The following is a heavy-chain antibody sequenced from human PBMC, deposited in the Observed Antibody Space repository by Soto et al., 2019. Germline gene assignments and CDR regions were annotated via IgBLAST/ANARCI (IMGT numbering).Heavy chain of an antibody. CDR1: GFTFSSYA. CDR2: ISGSGVST. J-gene: IGHJ4*02. V-gene: IGHV3-23*01. CDR3: AKAHHYSSSWSEFDY. D-gene: IGHD6-13*01. Sequence: EVPLLESGGGLVQPGGSLRLSCAASGFTFSSYAMSWVRQAPGKGLEWVSAISGSGVSTYYADSVKGRFTISRDNSKNTLYLQMNSLRAEDAAVYYCAKAHHYSSSWSEFDYWGQGTLVTVSS.